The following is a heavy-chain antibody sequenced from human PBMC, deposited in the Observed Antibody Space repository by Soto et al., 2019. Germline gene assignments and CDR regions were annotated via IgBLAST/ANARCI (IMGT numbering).Heavy chain of an antibody. D-gene: IGHD6-25*01. V-gene: IGHV3-23*01. CDR1: GFTFSSYA. Sequence: EVQLLESGGGLVQPGGSLRLSCAASGFTFSSYAMSWVRQAPGKGLEWVSAISGSGGSTYYADSVKGRFTISRDNSKNTLFLQMNSLRAEDTAVYYCAKDSDPVSTSSGDVWGQGTTVTVSS. CDR2: ISGSGGST. CDR3: AKDSDPVSTSSGDV. J-gene: IGHJ6*02.